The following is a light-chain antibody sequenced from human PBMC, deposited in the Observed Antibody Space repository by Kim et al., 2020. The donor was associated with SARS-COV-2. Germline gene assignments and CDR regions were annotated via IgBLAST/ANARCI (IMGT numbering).Light chain of an antibody. V-gene: IGLV3-21*04. J-gene: IGLJ3*02. CDR1: NIGSKS. CDR2: YDS. Sequence: SYELTQPPSVSVAPGKTARITCGGNNIGSKSVHWYQQKPGQAPVLVIYYDSDRPSGIPERLSGSNSGNTATLTISRVEAGDEADYYCQVWASSSDHWVFG. CDR3: QVWASSSDHWV.